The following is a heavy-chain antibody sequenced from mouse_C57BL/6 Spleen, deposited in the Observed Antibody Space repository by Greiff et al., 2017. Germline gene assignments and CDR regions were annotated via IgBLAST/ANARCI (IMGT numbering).Heavy chain of an antibody. Sequence: QVQLQQPGAELVRPGTSVKLSCKASGYTFTSYWMHWVKQRPGQGLEWIGVIDPSDSYTNYNQKFKGKATLTVDTSSSTAYMQLSSLTSEDSAVYFCARSYEEYDVGYYCAMDYWGQGTSVTVSS. J-gene: IGHJ4*01. V-gene: IGHV1-59*01. CDR2: IDPSDSYT. D-gene: IGHD2-4*01. CDR1: GYTFTSYW. CDR3: ARSYEEYDVGYYCAMDY.